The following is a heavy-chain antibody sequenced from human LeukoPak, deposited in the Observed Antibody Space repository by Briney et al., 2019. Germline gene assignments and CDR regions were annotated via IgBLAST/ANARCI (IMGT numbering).Heavy chain of an antibody. Sequence: GGSLRLSWAASGFTVSSSYMSWVRQAPGKGLERGSVIYSGGSTYYADSVKGRFTISRDNSKNTLYLQMNSLRAEDTAVYYCARDLEGGFDPWGQGTLVTVSS. J-gene: IGHJ5*02. CDR1: GFTVSSSY. CDR2: IYSGGST. CDR3: ARDLEGGFDP. V-gene: IGHV3-53*01. D-gene: IGHD3-16*01.